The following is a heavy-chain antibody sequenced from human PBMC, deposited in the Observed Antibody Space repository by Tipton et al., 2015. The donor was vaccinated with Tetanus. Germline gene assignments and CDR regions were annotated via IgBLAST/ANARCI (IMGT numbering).Heavy chain of an antibody. D-gene: IGHD3-16*01. Sequence: SLRLSCAASGFTFSSYAMSWVRQAPGKGLEWVSAISGSGGSTYYADSVKGRFTISRDNSKNTLYLQMNSLRAEDTAVYYCAKDLPRGWPSTDHGSGRTGEITDYWGQGTLVTVSS. CDR3: AKDLPRGWPSTDHGSGRTGEITDY. J-gene: IGHJ4*02. V-gene: IGHV3-23*01. CDR1: GFTFSSYA. CDR2: ISGSGGST.